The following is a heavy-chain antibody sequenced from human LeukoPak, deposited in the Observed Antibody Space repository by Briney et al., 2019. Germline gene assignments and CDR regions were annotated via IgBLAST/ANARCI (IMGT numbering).Heavy chain of an antibody. CDR2: INWAGSNT. CDR1: ITDYG. Sequence: SGGSLRLSCAGIITDYGMSWVRHVPGKGLEWVAGINWAGSNTHYAESVRGRFTISRDLAENSLYLQMNSLRDEDTAFYYCVKDVGSNWYSFDQWGQGTLVTVSS. D-gene: IGHD6-13*01. CDR3: VKDVGSNWYSFDQ. V-gene: IGHV3-20*04. J-gene: IGHJ4*02.